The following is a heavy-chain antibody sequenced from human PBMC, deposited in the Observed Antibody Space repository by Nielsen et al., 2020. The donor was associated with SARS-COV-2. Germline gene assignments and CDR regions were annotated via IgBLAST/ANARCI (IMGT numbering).Heavy chain of an antibody. CDR3: ATFPSALWFTRLGMDV. D-gene: IGHD3-10*01. J-gene: IGHJ6*02. CDR1: GYTFTGYY. Sequence: ASVKVSCKASGYTFTGYYMHWVRQAPGQGLEWMGRINPNSGGTNYAQKFQGRVTMTRDTSISTAYMELRSLRSDDTAVYYCATFPSALWFTRLGMDVWGQGTTVTVSS. CDR2: INPNSGGT. V-gene: IGHV1-2*06.